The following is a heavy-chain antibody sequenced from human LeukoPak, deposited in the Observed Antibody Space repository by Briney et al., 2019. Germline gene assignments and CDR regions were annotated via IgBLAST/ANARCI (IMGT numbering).Heavy chain of an antibody. CDR3: ARAGRNYDILTGRQYYYGMDV. CDR2: ISAYNGNT. CDR1: GYTFTSYG. Sequence: ASAKVSCKASGYTFTSYGISWVRQAPGQGLEWMGWISAYNGNTNYAQKLQGRVTMTTDTSTSTAYMELRSLRSDDTAVYYCARAGRNYDILTGRQYYYGMDVWGQGTTVTVSS. J-gene: IGHJ6*02. D-gene: IGHD3-9*01. V-gene: IGHV1-18*01.